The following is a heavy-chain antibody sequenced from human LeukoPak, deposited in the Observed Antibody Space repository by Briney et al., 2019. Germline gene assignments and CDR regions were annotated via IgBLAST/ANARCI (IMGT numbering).Heavy chain of an antibody. CDR3: ARAAAVAGTGFDP. CDR2: MNPNSGNT. Sequence: GASVKVSCKASGYTFTSYDINWVRQATGPGLEWMGWMNPNSGNTGYAQKFQGRVTMTRNTSISTAYMELSSLRSEDTAVYYCARAAAVAGTGFDPWGQGTLVTVSS. CDR1: GYTFTSYD. D-gene: IGHD6-19*01. J-gene: IGHJ5*02. V-gene: IGHV1-8*01.